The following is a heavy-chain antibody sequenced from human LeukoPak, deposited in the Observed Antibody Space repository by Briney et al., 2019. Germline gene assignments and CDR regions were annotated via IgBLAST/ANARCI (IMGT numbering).Heavy chain of an antibody. D-gene: IGHD5-18*01. J-gene: IGHJ5*02. CDR1: GGSISTYY. CDR2: ISNGNT. CDR3: ARDKAHSYGRYFDP. Sequence: SETLSLTCSVAGGSISTYYWNWIRQTPGKGLEWIGHISNGNTDYNPSLKSRVTISVDTPKNQFSLKLTSVTAADTAVYYCARDKAHSYGRYFDPWGQGALVIVSS. V-gene: IGHV4-59*01.